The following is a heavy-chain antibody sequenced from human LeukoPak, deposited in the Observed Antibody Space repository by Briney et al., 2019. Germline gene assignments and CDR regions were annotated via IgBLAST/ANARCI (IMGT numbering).Heavy chain of an antibody. J-gene: IGHJ4*02. V-gene: IGHV4-59*01. D-gene: IGHD3-22*01. CDR1: GGSITHYY. Sequence: SETLSLSCTVSGGSITHYYWSWIRQPPGEGLEWIGYIYYSGSTNYNPSLKSRVTISVDTSKNQFSLKLSSVTAADTAVYYCARGADSSGYYSIFYFDYWGQGTLVTVSS. CDR3: ARGADSSGYYSIFYFDY. CDR2: IYYSGST.